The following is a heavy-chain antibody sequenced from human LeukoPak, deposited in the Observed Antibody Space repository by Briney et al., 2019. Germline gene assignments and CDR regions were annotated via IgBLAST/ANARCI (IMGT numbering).Heavy chain of an antibody. J-gene: IGHJ5*02. CDR2: IYTSGST. V-gene: IGHV4-4*07. CDR1: GGSISSYY. D-gene: IGHD3-16*02. CDR3: VSQSSLWFDP. Sequence: PSETLSLTCTVSGGSISSYYWSWIRQPAGKGLEWIGRIYTSGSTNYNASLKSRVSMSVDTSKNQFSLKLSSVTAADTAVYYCVSQSSLWFDPWGQGTLVTVSS.